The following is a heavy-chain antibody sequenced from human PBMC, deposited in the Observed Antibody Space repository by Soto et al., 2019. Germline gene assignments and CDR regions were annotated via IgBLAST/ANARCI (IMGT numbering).Heavy chain of an antibody. CDR3: ARDQFYGSASSNNRYSYYYGMDV. Sequence: GGSLRLSCAASGFTVSRNYMTWVRQAPGKGLEWVSYIYSDGTTYYADSVKGRFTISRDNSKNTLYLHMNSLRVEDTAIYYCARDQFYGSASSNNRYSYYYGMDVWGQGTTVTAP. CDR2: IYSDGTT. V-gene: IGHV3-53*01. D-gene: IGHD3-10*01. CDR1: GFTVSRNY. J-gene: IGHJ6*02.